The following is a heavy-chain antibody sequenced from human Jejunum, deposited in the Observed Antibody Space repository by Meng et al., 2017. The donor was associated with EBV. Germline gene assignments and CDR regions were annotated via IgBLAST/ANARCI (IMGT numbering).Heavy chain of an antibody. D-gene: IGHD6-13*01. CDR2: ISSSGDVL. J-gene: IGHJ4*02. Sequence: GLLVESGGGVVRPGRPVSPSCAASGPTFSDHYMKWIRQAPGKGLQWVSSISSSGDVLNYEDSVKGRFTISRDNAKKSLLLQMNSLRVEDTAVYYCARVRHGNSWVPLDYWGQGTLVTVSS. V-gene: IGHV3-11*01. CDR3: ARVRHGNSWVPLDY. CDR1: GPTFSDHY.